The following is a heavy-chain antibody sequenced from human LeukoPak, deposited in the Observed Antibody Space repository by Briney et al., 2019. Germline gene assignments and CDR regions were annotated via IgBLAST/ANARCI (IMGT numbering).Heavy chain of an antibody. J-gene: IGHJ6*02. CDR1: GGSISSGGYY. V-gene: IGHV4-31*03. CDR2: IYYSGST. D-gene: IGHD2-15*01. CDR3: ARETPPPEGFCSGGSCLRYYYYYGMDV. Sequence: SSQTLSLTCTVSGGSISSGGYYWSWIHQHPGKGLEWIGYIYYSGSTYYNPSLKSRVTISVDTSKNQFSLKLSSVTAADTAVYYCARETPPPEGFCSGGSCLRYYYYYGMDVWGQGTTVTVSS.